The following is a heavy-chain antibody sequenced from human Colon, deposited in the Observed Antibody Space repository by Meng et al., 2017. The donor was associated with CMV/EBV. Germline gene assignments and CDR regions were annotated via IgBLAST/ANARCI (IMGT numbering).Heavy chain of an antibody. CDR3: ERRFEYGSSFGVDV. Sequence: GGSLRLSCATSGLVLSRYWMAWVRQTPGKELEWVANINEDGSERKYVDPVRGRFTISRDNVKSSMFLQMNVLRAEDTAVYYCERRFEYGSSFGVDVWGQGTTVTVSS. CDR1: GLVLSRYW. V-gene: IGHV3-7*01. J-gene: IGHJ6*02. CDR2: INEDGSER. D-gene: IGHD3-3*01.